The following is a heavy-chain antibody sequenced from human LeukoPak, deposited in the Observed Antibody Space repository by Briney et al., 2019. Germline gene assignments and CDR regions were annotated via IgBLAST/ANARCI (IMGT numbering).Heavy chain of an antibody. J-gene: IGHJ4*02. CDR2: INPNSGGT. Sequence: GASVKVSCKASGYTFTGYYMHWVRQAPGQGLEWMGWINPNSGGTNYAQKFQGRVTMTRDTSISTAYMELSRLRSDDTAVYYCARDVGPPSSGDVVQHPDYWGQGTLVTVSS. V-gene: IGHV1-2*02. CDR3: ARDVGPPSSGDVVQHPDY. D-gene: IGHD5-12*01. CDR1: GYTFTGYY.